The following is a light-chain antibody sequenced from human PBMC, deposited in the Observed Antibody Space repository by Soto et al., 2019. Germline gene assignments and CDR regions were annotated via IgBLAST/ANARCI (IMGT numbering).Light chain of an antibody. CDR2: AAS. J-gene: IGKJ1*01. CDR3: QQSYSTPWT. Sequence: DIQMTQSPSSMSASVGDRVTITCWASQSLGTYLNWYQHKPGKAPKIIIYAASFLQPGVPSGFSGSGSGTEFTLTISSLQPEDFATYYCQQSYSTPWTFGQGTKV. V-gene: IGKV1-39*01. CDR1: QSLGTY.